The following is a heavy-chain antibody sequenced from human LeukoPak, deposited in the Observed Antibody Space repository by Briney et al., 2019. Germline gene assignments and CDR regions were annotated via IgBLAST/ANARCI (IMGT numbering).Heavy chain of an antibody. Sequence: PSETLSLTCSVSGGSISSSNYYWGWIRQPPGKGLEWIGSMYYSGSTYYNPSLKSRATISVDTSKNQFSLKLSSVTAADTAVYYCARLDRYSSGWGDYWGQGTLVTVSS. J-gene: IGHJ4*02. CDR2: MYYSGST. V-gene: IGHV4-39*01. CDR1: GGSISSSNYY. D-gene: IGHD6-19*01. CDR3: ARLDRYSSGWGDY.